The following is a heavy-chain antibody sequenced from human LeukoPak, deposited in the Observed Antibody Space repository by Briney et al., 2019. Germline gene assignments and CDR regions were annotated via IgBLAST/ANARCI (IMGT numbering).Heavy chain of an antibody. CDR1: GFTFSSYA. Sequence: GGSLRLSCAASGFTFSSYAMHWVRQAPGKGLEWVAVISYDGSNKYYADSVKGRFTISRDNSKNTLYLQMNSLRAEDTAVYYCTVLLGYCSGGSCYSLDYWGQGTLVTDSS. D-gene: IGHD2-15*01. V-gene: IGHV3-30-3*01. J-gene: IGHJ4*02. CDR3: TVLLGYCSGGSCYSLDY. CDR2: ISYDGSNK.